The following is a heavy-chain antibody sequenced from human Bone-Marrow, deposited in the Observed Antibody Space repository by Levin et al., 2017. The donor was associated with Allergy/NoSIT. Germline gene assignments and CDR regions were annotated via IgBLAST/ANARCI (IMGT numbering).Heavy chain of an antibody. V-gene: IGHV4-34*01. CDR3: ARARLDY. CDR2: INHSGST. J-gene: IGHJ4*02. CDR1: SGSFSDYF. Sequence: SQTLSLTCAVYSGSFSDYFWSWIRQPPGKGLEWIGEINHSGSTNYNPSLKSRVTMSVDTSKSQFSLRLSSVTAADTAVYYCARARLDYWGQGTLVTVSS.